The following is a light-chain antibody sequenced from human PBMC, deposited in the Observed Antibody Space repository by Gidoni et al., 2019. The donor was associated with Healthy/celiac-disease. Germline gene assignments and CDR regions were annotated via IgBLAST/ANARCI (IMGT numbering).Light chain of an antibody. CDR2: DAS. Sequence: DIQMTQSPSSLSASVGDRVTITCQASQDISNYLNLYQQKPGKAPKLLIYDASNLETGVPSRFSGSGSGTDFTFTISSLQPEDIATYYCQQYDNLPFTFGPGTKVDIK. CDR1: QDISNY. V-gene: IGKV1-33*01. CDR3: QQYDNLPFT. J-gene: IGKJ3*01.